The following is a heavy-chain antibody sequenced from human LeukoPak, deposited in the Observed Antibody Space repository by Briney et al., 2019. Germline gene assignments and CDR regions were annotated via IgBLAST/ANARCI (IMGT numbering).Heavy chain of an antibody. CDR1: GGTFSSYA. J-gene: IGHJ4*02. CDR2: IIPIFGTA. V-gene: IGHV1-69*13. CDR3: AKDLEQQRLVLGGVVY. D-gene: IGHD6-13*01. Sequence: SVKVSCKASGGTFSSYAISWVRQAPGQGLEWMGGIIPIFGTANYAQKFQGRVTITADESTSTAYMELSSLRSEDTAVYYCAKDLEQQRLVLGGVVYWGQGTLVTVSS.